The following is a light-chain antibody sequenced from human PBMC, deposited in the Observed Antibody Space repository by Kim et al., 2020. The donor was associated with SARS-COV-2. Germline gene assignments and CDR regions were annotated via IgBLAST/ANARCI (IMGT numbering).Light chain of an antibody. V-gene: IGLV1-40*01. CDR1: SSNIGAGHD. CDR3: QSYDSSLSGWV. J-gene: IGLJ3*02. CDR2: GNN. Sequence: QSVLTQPPSVSGAPGQRVTISCTGSSSNIGAGHDVHWYQHLPGTAPKLLIYGNNNRPSGVPDRFSGSKSGTSASLAITGLQAEDETDYYCQSYDSSLSGWVFGGGTQLTVL.